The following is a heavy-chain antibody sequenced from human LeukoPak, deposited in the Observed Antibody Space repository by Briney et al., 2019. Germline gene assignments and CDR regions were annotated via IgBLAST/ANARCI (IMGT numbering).Heavy chain of an antibody. Sequence: GASVKVSCKASGYTFTGYYMHWARQAPGQGLEWMGWISAYNGITNYAQKLQDRVTMTTDTSTSTAYMELSSLRSDDTAVYYCARAQYGSGSYYNWFDPWGQGTLVTVSS. CDR1: GYTFTGYY. CDR2: ISAYNGIT. D-gene: IGHD3-10*01. J-gene: IGHJ5*01. CDR3: ARAQYGSGSYYNWFDP. V-gene: IGHV1-18*04.